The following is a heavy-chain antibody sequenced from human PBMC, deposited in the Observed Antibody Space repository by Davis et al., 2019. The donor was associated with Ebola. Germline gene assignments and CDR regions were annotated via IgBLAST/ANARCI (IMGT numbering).Heavy chain of an antibody. CDR3: ARAYYYDSSGYYYFSQDY. Sequence: ASVNVSCKASGFSFTDYGITWVRQAPGQGLEWMGWVSAYNGDTNYAQKFQGRVTMTTDTSTSTAYMELRSLRSEDTAVYYCARAYYYDSSGYYYFSQDYWGQGTLVTVSS. CDR2: VSAYNGDT. CDR1: GFSFTDYG. D-gene: IGHD3-22*01. J-gene: IGHJ4*02. V-gene: IGHV1-18*01.